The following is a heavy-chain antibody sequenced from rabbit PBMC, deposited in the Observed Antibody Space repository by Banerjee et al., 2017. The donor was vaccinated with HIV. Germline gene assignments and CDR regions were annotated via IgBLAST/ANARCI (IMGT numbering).Heavy chain of an antibody. CDR2: IYAGSFGST. CDR3: ARAGGFENYFNL. Sequence: QEQLEESGGGLVQPGESLTLSCKASGFDFSNYYMTWVRQAPGKGLEWIACIYAGSFGSTYYASWAKGRFTISKTSSTTVTLQVTSLTAADTATYFCARAGGFENYFNLWGQGTLVTVS. CDR1: GFDFSNYYM. J-gene: IGHJ4*01. V-gene: IGHV1S45*01. D-gene: IGHD1-1*01.